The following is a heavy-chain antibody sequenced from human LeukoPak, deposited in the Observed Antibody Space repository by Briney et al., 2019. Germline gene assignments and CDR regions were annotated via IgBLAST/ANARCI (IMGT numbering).Heavy chain of an antibody. Sequence: GGSLRLSCAASGFTVSTNYMSWVRQAPGKGLEWVSLIYSGGSTYYADSVKGRFTISRDNSKNTLYLQMNSLRAEDTAVYYCARDLWVATIFPGAFDIWGQGTMVTVSS. CDR3: ARDLWVATIFPGAFDI. CDR1: GFTVSTNY. V-gene: IGHV3-66*02. D-gene: IGHD5-24*01. J-gene: IGHJ3*02. CDR2: IYSGGST.